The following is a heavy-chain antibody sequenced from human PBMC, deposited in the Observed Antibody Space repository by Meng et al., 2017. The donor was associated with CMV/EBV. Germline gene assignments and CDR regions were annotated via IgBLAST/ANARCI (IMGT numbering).Heavy chain of an antibody. CDR3: ARHYGDYFRNWFDP. Sequence: ASVKVSCKASGYTFTSYGISWVRQAPGQGLEWMGWISAYNGNTNCAQKLQGRVTMTTDTSTSTAYMELRSLRSDDTAVYYCARHYGDYFRNWFDPWGQGTLVTVSS. D-gene: IGHD4-17*01. V-gene: IGHV1-18*01. CDR2: ISAYNGNT. CDR1: GYTFTSYG. J-gene: IGHJ5*02.